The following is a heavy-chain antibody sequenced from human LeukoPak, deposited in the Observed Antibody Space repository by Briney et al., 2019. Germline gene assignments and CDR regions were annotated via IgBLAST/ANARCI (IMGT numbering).Heavy chain of an antibody. CDR2: IYYSGST. CDR3: ARVVVVAATLVYYFDY. Sequence: SGPGLVKPSQTLSLTCTVSGGSIGSGGYYWSWIRQHPGKGLEWIGYIYYSGSTYYNPSLKSRVTISVDTSKNQFSLKLSSVTAADTAVYYCARVVVVAATLVYYFDYWGQGTLVTVSS. D-gene: IGHD2-15*01. V-gene: IGHV4-31*03. CDR1: GGSIGSGGYY. J-gene: IGHJ4*02.